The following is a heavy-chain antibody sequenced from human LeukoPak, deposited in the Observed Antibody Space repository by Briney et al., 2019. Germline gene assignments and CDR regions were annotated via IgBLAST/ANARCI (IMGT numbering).Heavy chain of an antibody. Sequence: SETLSLTCSVSGGSISSDSWSWIRQHPGKGLEWIGYIYYSGSTYYNPSLKSRVTISVDTSKNQFSLKLSSVTAADPAVYYCVRGDGYNSNPDYWGQGTLVTVSS. CDR1: GGSISSDS. J-gene: IGHJ4*02. CDR3: VRGDGYNSNPDY. CDR2: IYYSGST. D-gene: IGHD5-24*01. V-gene: IGHV4-31*03.